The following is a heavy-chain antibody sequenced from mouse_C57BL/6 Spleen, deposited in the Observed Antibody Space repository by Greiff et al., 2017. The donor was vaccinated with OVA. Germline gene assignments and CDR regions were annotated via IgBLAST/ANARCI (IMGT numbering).Heavy chain of an antibody. J-gene: IGHJ1*03. CDR2: ISSGSSTI. V-gene: IGHV5-17*01. CDR3: ARGGRPHFDV. Sequence: EVKLVESGGGLVKPGGSLKLSCAASGFTFSDYGMHWVRQAPEKGLEWVAYISSGSSTIYYADTVKGRFTISRDNAKNTLFLQMTSLRSEDTAMYYCARGGRPHFDVWGTGTTVTVSS. CDR1: GFTFSDYG.